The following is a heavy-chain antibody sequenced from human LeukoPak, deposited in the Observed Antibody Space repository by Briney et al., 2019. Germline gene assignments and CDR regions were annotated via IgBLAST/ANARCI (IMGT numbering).Heavy chain of an antibody. D-gene: IGHD3-3*01. Sequence: SETLSLTCTVSGGSISSSSYYWGWIRQPPGKGLEWTGYIYYSGSTNYNPSLKSRVTISVDTSKNQFSLKLSSVTAADTAVYYCARGALDFWSGYLFDYWGQGTLVTVSS. CDR3: ARGALDFWSGYLFDY. CDR2: IYYSGST. V-gene: IGHV4-61*05. J-gene: IGHJ4*02. CDR1: GGSISSSSYY.